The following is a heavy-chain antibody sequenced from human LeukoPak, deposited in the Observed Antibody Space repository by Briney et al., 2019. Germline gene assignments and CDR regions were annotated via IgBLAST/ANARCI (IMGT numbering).Heavy chain of an antibody. D-gene: IGHD3/OR15-3a*01. CDR1: GFTFGNFA. Sequence: GGSLRLSCAASGFTFGNFAMTWVRQAPGKGLEWVSLVSSSGGGTYYADSVKGRFTISRDNSKNTLYLQMNSLRAEDTAMYYCGKGLRSTDFSATDFRGQGPLVIVPS. CDR2: VSSSGGGT. CDR3: GKGLRSTDFSATDF. V-gene: IGHV3-23*01. J-gene: IGHJ1*01.